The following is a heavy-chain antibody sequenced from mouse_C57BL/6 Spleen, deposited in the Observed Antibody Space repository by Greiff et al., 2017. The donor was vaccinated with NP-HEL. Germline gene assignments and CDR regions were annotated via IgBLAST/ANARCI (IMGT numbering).Heavy chain of an antibody. CDR1: GYTFTSYT. CDR3: ARLFSLYDGYFYY. Sequence: VQLQQSGAELARPGASVKMSCKASGYTFTSYTMHWVKQRPGPGLEWIGYINPSSGYTKYNQKFKDKATLTADKSSSTAYMQLSSLTSEDSAVYYFARLFSLYDGYFYYGSQGTTLTVSS. CDR2: INPSSGYT. V-gene: IGHV1-4*01. J-gene: IGHJ2*01. D-gene: IGHD2-3*01.